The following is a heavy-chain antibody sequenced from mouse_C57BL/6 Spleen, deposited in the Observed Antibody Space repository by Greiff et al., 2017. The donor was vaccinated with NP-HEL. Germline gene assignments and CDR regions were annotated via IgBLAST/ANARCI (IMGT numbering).Heavy chain of an antibody. Sequence: VQLQQPGAELVRPGSSVKLSCKASGYTFTSYWMDWVKQRPGQGLEWIGNIYPSDSETHYNQKFKDKATLTVDKSSSTAYMQLSSLTSEDSAVYYCARWPYDEGAWFAYWGQGTLVTVSA. CDR3: ARWPYDEGAWFAY. J-gene: IGHJ3*01. CDR1: GYTFTSYW. CDR2: IYPSDSET. V-gene: IGHV1-61*01. D-gene: IGHD2-12*01.